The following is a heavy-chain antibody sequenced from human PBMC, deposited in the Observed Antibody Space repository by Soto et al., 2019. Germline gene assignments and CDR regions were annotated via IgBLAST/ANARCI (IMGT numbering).Heavy chain of an antibody. CDR3: ARIGITFGGVIATPDY. V-gene: IGHV2-26*01. D-gene: IGHD3-16*02. CDR1: GFSLSNARMG. J-gene: IGHJ4*02. CDR2: IFSNDEK. Sequence: QVTWKESGPVLVKPTETLTLTCTVSGFSLSNARMGVSWIRQPRGKALEWLAHIFSNDEKSYSTSLKSRLTISKDTSKSQVVLTMTNMDPVDTATYYCARIGITFGGVIATPDYWGQGTLVTVSS.